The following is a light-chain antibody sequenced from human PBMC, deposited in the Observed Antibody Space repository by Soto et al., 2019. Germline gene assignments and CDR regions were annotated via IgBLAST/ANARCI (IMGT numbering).Light chain of an antibody. CDR1: QSVSRNY. J-gene: IGKJ4*01. CDR2: GAS. Sequence: EIGLTQSPGTLSLSPGVRATLSCRASQSVSRNYVAWYQQKPGQAPRLLIYGASSRASGIPDRFSGSGSGADFTLSITRLEPEDFALYYCQQYGSTPLTFGGGTKVEIK. V-gene: IGKV3-20*01. CDR3: QQYGSTPLT.